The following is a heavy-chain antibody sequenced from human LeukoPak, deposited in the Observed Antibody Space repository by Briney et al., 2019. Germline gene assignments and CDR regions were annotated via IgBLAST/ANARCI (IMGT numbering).Heavy chain of an antibody. CDR1: GFTFSSYW. CDR3: AREHGDSYYYYGMDV. V-gene: IGHV3-74*01. CDR2: INSDGSST. J-gene: IGHJ6*02. Sequence: GGSLRLSCAASGFTFSSYWMHWVRQAPGKGLVWVSRINSDGSSTSDADSVKGRFTISRDNAKNTLYLQMNSLRAEDTAVYYCAREHGDSYYYYGMDVWGQGTTVTVSS. D-gene: IGHD4-17*01.